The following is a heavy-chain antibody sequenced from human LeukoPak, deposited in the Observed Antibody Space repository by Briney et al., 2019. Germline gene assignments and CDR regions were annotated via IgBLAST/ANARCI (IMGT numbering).Heavy chain of an antibody. CDR1: GFIF. V-gene: IGHV3-23*01. CDR2: IGYGGADS. CDR3: ARDDGGSYYDY. D-gene: IGHD1-26*01. Sequence: PGGSLRLSCTASGFIFWVRQAPGKGLEWVSSIGYGGADSHYADSVKGRFTISRDNSKNTLYLQMNSLRAEDTAVYYCARDDGGSYYDYWGQGTLVTVSS. J-gene: IGHJ4*02.